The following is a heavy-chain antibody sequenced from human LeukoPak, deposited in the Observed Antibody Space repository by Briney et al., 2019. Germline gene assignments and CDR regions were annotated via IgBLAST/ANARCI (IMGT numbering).Heavy chain of an antibody. CDR1: GGSISSSSYY. J-gene: IGHJ3*02. V-gene: IGHV4-39*07. CDR2: IYTSGST. CDR3: AREGYYDSSGYLDAFDI. Sequence: SETLSLTCTVSGGSISSSSYYWGWIRQPPGKGLEWFGRIYTSGSTNYNPSLKSRVTMSVDTSKNQFSLKLSSVTAADTAVYYCAREGYYDSSGYLDAFDIWGQGTMVTVSS. D-gene: IGHD3-22*01.